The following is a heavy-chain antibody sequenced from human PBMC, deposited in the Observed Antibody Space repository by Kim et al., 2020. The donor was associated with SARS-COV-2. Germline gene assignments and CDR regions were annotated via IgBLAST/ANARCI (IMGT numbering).Heavy chain of an antibody. J-gene: IGHJ4*02. CDR2: ISYDGSNK. Sequence: GGSLRLSCAASGFTFSSYAMHWVRQAPGKGLEWVAVISYDGSNKYYVDSVKGRFTISRDNSKNTLYLQMNSLRAEDTAVYYCARDKNIAARPFDYWGQGTLVTVSS. CDR1: GFTFSSYA. CDR3: ARDKNIAARPFDY. D-gene: IGHD6-6*01. V-gene: IGHV3-30*04.